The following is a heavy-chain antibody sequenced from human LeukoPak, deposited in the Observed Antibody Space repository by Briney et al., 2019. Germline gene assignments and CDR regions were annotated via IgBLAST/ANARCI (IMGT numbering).Heavy chain of an antibody. D-gene: IGHD6-19*01. CDR2: IYYSGDT. J-gene: IGHJ4*02. V-gene: IGHV4-59*08. CDR3: ARRPRGSGWYYFDY. CDR1: GGSIRSYY. Sequence: SETLSLTCTVSGGSIRSYYGSWIRQPPGKGLEWIGYIYYSGDTSYNPSLESRVTISVDTSKNQFSLKLRSVTAADTAVYYCARRPRGSGWYYFDYWGLGTLVIVSS.